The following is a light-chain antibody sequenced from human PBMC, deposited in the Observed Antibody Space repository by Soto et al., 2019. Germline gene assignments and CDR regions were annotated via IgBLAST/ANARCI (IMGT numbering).Light chain of an antibody. J-gene: IGLJ2*01. CDR3: SSYAGSSTLV. Sequence: QSAPTQPPSASGSPGQSATISCTGSSSDIGAYNFVSWYQQYPGKAPKLIIYEVTKRPSGVPDRFSGSKSGNTASLTVSGLQTEDEADYYCSSYAGSSTLVFGGGTKLTVL. CDR1: SSDIGAYNF. V-gene: IGLV2-8*01. CDR2: EVT.